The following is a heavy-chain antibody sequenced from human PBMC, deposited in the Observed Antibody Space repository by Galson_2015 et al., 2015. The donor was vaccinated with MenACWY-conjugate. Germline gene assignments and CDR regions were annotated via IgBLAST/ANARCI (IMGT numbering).Heavy chain of an antibody. V-gene: IGHV1-18*04. CDR3: ARCSGYDYHYYYGMDV. Sequence: VKVSCRASGYTFTSYGLSWVRQAPGQGLEWMGWISAYNGNTNYAQKLQGRVTMTTDTSTSTAYMELRSLRSDDTAVYYCARCSGYDYHYYYGMDVWGQGTTVTVSS. J-gene: IGHJ6*02. D-gene: IGHD5-12*01. CDR2: ISAYNGNT. CDR1: GYTFTSYG.